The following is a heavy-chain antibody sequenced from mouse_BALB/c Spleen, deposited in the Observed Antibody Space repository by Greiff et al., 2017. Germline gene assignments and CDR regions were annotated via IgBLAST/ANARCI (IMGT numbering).Heavy chain of an antibody. CDR2: IWAGGST. J-gene: IGHJ3*01. Sequence: VQRVESGPGLVAPSQSLSITCTVSGFSLTSYGVHWVRQPPGKGLEWLGVIWAGGSTNYNSALMSRLSISKDNSKSQVFLKMNSLQTDDTAMYYCARDRGNYSWFAYWGQGTLVTVSA. D-gene: IGHD6-1*01. CDR3: ARDRGNYSWFAY. V-gene: IGHV2-9*02. CDR1: GFSLTSYG.